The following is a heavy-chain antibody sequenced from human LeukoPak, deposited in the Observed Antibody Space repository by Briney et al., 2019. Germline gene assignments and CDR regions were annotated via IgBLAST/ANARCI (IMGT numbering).Heavy chain of an antibody. J-gene: IGHJ4*02. D-gene: IGHD6-6*01. CDR3: ARGGSSSSFDY. CDR2: IQTGGST. V-gene: IGHV3-66*02. Sequence: GGSLRLSCAASGFTVSGYYMSWVRQAPGKGLEWVSFIQTGGSTYYADSVKGRFTIYRDNSKNTLYLQLSSLRGDDTAVYYCARGGSSSSFDYWGQGTLIIVSS. CDR1: GFTVSGYY.